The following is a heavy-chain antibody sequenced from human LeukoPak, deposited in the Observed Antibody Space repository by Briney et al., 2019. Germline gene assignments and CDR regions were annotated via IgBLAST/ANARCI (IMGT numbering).Heavy chain of an antibody. V-gene: IGHV1-3*04. CDR1: GYPFTRYT. CDR2: INTGYGNT. Sequence: ASENVSCGASGYPFTRYTLLCVRQAPGQRPEWVGWINTGYGNTIYSPKPQGRDTITRDTSASTAYMELRRLRAEDTAVYYCARVDAGQQLATWGEGTLFSVSS. CDR3: ARVDAGQQLAT. D-gene: IGHD6-13*01. J-gene: IGHJ5*02.